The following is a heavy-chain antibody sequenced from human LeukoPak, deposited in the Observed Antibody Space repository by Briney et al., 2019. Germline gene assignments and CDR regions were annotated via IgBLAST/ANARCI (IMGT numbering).Heavy chain of an antibody. CDR2: ISYTGST. D-gene: IGHD3-3*01. CDR3: ARLRFLEWLFPCLDP. Sequence: PSETLSLTCIVSGGSISSHYWTWIRQPPGRGLEWIGYISYTGSTKYNPSLKSRVAISLDTSKNQFSLRLSSMTAADTAVYYCARLRFLEWLFPCLDPWGQGTLVTVSS. J-gene: IGHJ5*02. CDR1: GGSISSHY. V-gene: IGHV4-59*08.